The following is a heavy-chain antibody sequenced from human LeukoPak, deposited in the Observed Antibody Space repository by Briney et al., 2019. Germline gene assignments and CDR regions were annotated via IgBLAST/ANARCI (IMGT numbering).Heavy chain of an antibody. CDR3: ASGYNWNYAWFDP. CDR1: GGSFSGYY. D-gene: IGHD1-7*01. CDR2: IYYSGST. V-gene: IGHV4-59*06. Sequence: SETLSLTCVVYGGSFSGYYWSWIRQPPGKGLEWIGYIYYSGSTYYNPSLKSRVTISVDTSKNQFSLKLSSVTAADTAVYYCASGYNWNYAWFDPWGQGTLVTVSS. J-gene: IGHJ5*02.